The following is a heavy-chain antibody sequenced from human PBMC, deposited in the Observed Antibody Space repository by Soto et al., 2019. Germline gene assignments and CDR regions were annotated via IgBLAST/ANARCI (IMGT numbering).Heavy chain of an antibody. D-gene: IGHD3-22*01. V-gene: IGHV3-48*03. Sequence: PWGSLRLCCAASGFTFSSYEMNWVRQAPGKGPGWVSYISSSGSTIYYADSVKSRFTISRDNAKNSLYLQMNSLRAEDTAVYYCARVKSSSCYYLGAFDIWGQGTMVTVSS. J-gene: IGHJ3*02. CDR3: ARVKSSSCYYLGAFDI. CDR2: ISSSGSTI. CDR1: GFTFSSYE.